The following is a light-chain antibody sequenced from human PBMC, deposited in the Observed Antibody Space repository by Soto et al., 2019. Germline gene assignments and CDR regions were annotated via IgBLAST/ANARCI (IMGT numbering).Light chain of an antibody. Sequence: QSVLTQPPSVSAAPGQKVTIYCSGSSSNIGNKFVSWYQQIPGTAPKLLIYDNDKRPSGIPDRFSGSKSGTSATLGITGLQTGDEADYYCGTWDTSLSAGVFGGGTKLTVL. V-gene: IGLV1-51*01. J-gene: IGLJ3*02. CDR2: DND. CDR1: SSNIGNKF. CDR3: GTWDTSLSAGV.